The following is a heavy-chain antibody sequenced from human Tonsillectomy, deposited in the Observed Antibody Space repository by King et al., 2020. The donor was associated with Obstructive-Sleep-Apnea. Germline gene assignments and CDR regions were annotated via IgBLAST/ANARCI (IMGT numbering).Heavy chain of an antibody. V-gene: IGHV4-59*08. CDR1: GGSISSYY. Sequence: LQLQESGPGLVKPSETLSLTCTVSGGSISSYYWSWIRQPPGKGLEWVGYIYYTGNTNYNPSLKSRVTISLDTSKNKFSLNLSSVTAPDTAVYYCARSSGVVAGTFEGFDYWGQGTLVTVSS. J-gene: IGHJ4*02. D-gene: IGHD6-19*01. CDR3: ARSSGVVAGTFEGFDY. CDR2: IYYTGNT.